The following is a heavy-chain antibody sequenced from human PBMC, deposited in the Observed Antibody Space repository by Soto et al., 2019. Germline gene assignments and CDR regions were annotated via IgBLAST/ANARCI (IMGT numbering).Heavy chain of an antibody. CDR1: GFTFSSYS. Sequence: GGSLRLSCAASGFTFSSYSMNWVRQAPGKGLEWVSSISSSSSYIYYADSVKGRFTISRDNAKNSLYLQMNSLRAEDTAVYYCAKDGSEIDYYYYYYMDVWGKGTTVTVSS. CDR2: ISSSSSYI. J-gene: IGHJ6*03. V-gene: IGHV3-21*01. D-gene: IGHD1-1*01. CDR3: AKDGSEIDYYYYYYMDV.